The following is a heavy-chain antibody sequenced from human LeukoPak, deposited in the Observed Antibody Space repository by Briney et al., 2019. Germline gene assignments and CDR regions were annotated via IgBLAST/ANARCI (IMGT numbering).Heavy chain of an antibody. Sequence: SETLSLTCTVSGGSISSSSYYWGWIRRPPGKGLEWIGSIYYSGSTYYNPSLKSRVTISVDTYKNQFSLKLSSVTAADTAVYYCARPHDYGGFMDVWGKGTTVTVSS. J-gene: IGHJ6*04. V-gene: IGHV4-39*01. CDR3: ARPHDYGGFMDV. CDR1: GGSISSSSYY. D-gene: IGHD4/OR15-4a*01. CDR2: IYYSGST.